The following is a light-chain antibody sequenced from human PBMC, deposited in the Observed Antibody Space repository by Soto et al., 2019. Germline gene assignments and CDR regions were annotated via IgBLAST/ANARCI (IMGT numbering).Light chain of an antibody. CDR3: QQYNNSWT. Sequence: EGVWTQTHDTLSLHPGASFTLCFRTIQGVSNYLAWYPQKPWQAPRRLLYDASNRAAGIPARFSGSGAGTEFTLSISSLQPDDSATYYRQQYNNSWTFGQGTKVDI. J-gene: IGKJ1*01. CDR2: DAS. V-gene: IGKV3-11*01. CDR1: QGVSNY.